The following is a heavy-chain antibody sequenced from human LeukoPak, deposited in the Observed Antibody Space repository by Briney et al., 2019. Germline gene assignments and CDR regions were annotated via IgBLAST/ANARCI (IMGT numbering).Heavy chain of an antibody. CDR3: AKSGLNRFDY. V-gene: IGHV3-21*04. Sequence: PGGSLRLSCAASGFTFSSYSMNWVRQAPGKGLEWVSSISGSSSYIYYADSMKGRFTISRDNAKNSLYVQMNSLRAEDTAVYYCAKSGLNRFDYWGQGTLVTVSS. D-gene: IGHD2-15*01. J-gene: IGHJ4*02. CDR2: ISGSSSYI. CDR1: GFTFSSYS.